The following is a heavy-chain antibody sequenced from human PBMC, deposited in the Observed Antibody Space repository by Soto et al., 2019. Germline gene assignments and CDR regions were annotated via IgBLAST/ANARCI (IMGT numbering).Heavy chain of an antibody. V-gene: IGHV4-39*01. CDR3: ARQGTSHRNWFDP. Sequence: SETLSLTCTVSGGSISSSSYYWSWIRQPPGKGLEWIGSIYYSGSTYYNPSLKSRVTISVDTSKNQFSLKLSSVTAADTAVYNCARQGTSHRNWFDPWGQGTLVTVSS. CDR1: GGSISSSSYY. CDR2: IYYSGST. J-gene: IGHJ5*02. D-gene: IGHD2-2*01.